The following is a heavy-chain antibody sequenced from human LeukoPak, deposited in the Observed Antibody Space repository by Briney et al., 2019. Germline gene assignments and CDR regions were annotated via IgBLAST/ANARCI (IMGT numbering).Heavy chain of an antibody. CDR3: ARGLTTVSSYNWFDP. V-gene: IGHV4-34*01. CDR2: IDHSGST. CDR1: GGSFSGYY. J-gene: IGHJ5*02. Sequence: SETLSLTCAVYGGSFSGYYWSWVRQPPGKGLEWIGEIDHSGSTNYNPSLKSRVTISVDTSKNQFSLKLSSVTAADTAVYYCARGLTTVSSYNWFDPWGQGTLVTVSS. D-gene: IGHD4-11*01.